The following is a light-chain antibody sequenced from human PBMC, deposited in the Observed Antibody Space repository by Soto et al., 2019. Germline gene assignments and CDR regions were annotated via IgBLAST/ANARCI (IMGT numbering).Light chain of an antibody. CDR2: LERSGSY. CDR1: SGHSGYV. V-gene: IGLV4-60*03. Sequence: QSVLTQSSSASASLGSSVRLICTLSSGHSGYVIAWHQQQPGKAPRYLMKLERSGSYNKGSGVPDRFSGSSSGADRYFTISNLQSEDEADYYCETWDSNTRVFGGGTKVTVL. CDR3: ETWDSNTRV. J-gene: IGLJ2*01.